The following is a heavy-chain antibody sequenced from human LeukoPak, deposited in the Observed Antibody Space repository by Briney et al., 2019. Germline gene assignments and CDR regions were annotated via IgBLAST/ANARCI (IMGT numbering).Heavy chain of an antibody. V-gene: IGHV4-59*01. D-gene: IGHD4-17*01. Sequence: SETLSLTCTVSGDSISTYYWTWIRQPPGKGLEWIGYISDSGSTNYNPSLKSRVTISLDTSKNQFSLKLISLTAADTAAYYCARVEYSDYGWFDPWAREPWSPSPQ. CDR2: ISDSGST. CDR1: GDSISTYY. J-gene: IGHJ5*02. CDR3: ARVEYSDYGWFDP.